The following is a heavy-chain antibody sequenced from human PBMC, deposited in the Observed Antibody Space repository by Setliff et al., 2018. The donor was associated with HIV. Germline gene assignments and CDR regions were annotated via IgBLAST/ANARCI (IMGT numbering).Heavy chain of an antibody. CDR1: GFTFSSYW. V-gene: IGHV3-7*01. CDR3: ARDGRAKVSGTELDY. Sequence: PGGSLRLSCAASGFTFSSYWMSWVRQAPGKGLEWVANINQDGSEKYYVDSVKGRFTISRDNAKNTLYLQMNSLRADDTALYYCARDGRAKVSGTELDYWGQGTLVTVSS. CDR2: INQDGSEK. J-gene: IGHJ4*02.